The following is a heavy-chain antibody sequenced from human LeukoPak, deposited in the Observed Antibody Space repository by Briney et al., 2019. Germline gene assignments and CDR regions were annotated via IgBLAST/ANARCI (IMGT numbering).Heavy chain of an antibody. CDR2: INEDGSER. CDR3: ARALGPFDY. D-gene: IGHD3-16*01. Sequence: GRSLRLSWAASGCTFRSYWMNWGSQDPGNGLEWVAKINEDGSERYYVDSVKGRFTISRDNSKNTLYLQMNSLRAEDTAVYSCARALGPFDYWGQGTLVTVSS. V-gene: IGHV3-7*01. CDR1: GCTFRSYW. J-gene: IGHJ4*02.